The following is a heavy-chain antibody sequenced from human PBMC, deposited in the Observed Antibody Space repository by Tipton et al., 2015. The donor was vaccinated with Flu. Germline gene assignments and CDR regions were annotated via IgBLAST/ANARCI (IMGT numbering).Heavy chain of an antibody. CDR1: GGSISSSSYY. V-gene: IGHV4-39*07. CDR2: IYYSGST. CDR3: ARDRVDSSSSEGAFDP. D-gene: IGHD6-13*01. J-gene: IGHJ5*02. Sequence: TLSLTCTVSGGSISSSSYYWGWIRQPPGKGLEWIGSIYYSGSTYYNPSLKSRVTISVDTSKNQFSLKLSSVTAADTAVYYCARDRVDSSSSEGAFDPWGQGTLVTVSS.